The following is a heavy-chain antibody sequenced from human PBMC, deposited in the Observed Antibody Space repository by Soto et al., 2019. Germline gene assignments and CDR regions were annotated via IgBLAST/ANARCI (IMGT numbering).Heavy chain of an antibody. J-gene: IGHJ6*02. V-gene: IGHV1-69*12. Sequence: QVQLVQSGAEVKKPGSSVKVSCKASGGTFSSYAISWMRQAPGQGLEWMGGIIPIFGTANYAQKFQGRVTITADEFTSTAYMELSSLRSEDTAVYYWARGPWNGLWYYYYGMDFWGQGTTVTVSS. CDR1: GGTFSSYA. CDR2: IIPIFGTA. CDR3: ARGPWNGLWYYYYGMDF. D-gene: IGHD1-1*01.